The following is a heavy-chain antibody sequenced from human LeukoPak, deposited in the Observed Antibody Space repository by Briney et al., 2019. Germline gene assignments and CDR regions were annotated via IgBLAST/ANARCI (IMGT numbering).Heavy chain of an antibody. J-gene: IGHJ4*02. CDR1: GYTFSGYF. Sequence: ASVKVSCKASGYTFSGYFLHWVRQAPGQGLEWMGWISPNSGGTNYAQKFQGRVTMTRDTSISTAYMELSRLRSDDTAVYYCARDGTAISEALFDYGGRGPLVTVS. V-gene: IGHV1-2*02. D-gene: IGHD2-21*02. CDR2: ISPNSGGT. CDR3: ARDGTAISEALFDY.